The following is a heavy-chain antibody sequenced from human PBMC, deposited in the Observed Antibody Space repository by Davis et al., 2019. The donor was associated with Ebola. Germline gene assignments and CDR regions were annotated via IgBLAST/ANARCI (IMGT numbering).Heavy chain of an antibody. D-gene: IGHD4-17*01. CDR3: ARSTTVTTAAFEF. CDR2: IYPSGIT. J-gene: IGHJ4*02. Sequence: LRLSCTLSGGSISSGRYYWSWVRQQPGKGPGWIGNIYPSGITYYNPSLKSRLTMSLDTSKNQFSLKVNSVTAADTAVYYCARSTTVTTAAFEFWGQGTLVTVSS. CDR1: GGSISSGRYY. V-gene: IGHV4-30-2*03.